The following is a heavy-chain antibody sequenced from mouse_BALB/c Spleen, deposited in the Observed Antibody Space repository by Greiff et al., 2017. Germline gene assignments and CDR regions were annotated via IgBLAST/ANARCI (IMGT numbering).Heavy chain of an antibody. Sequence: VQLKESGPGLVKPSQSLSLTCTVTGYSITSDYAWNWIRQFPGNKLEWMGYISYSGSTSYNPSLKSRISITRDTSKNQFFLQLNSVTTEDTATYYCARGDDGYSYAMDYWGQGTSVTVSS. D-gene: IGHD2-3*01. CDR2: ISYSGST. J-gene: IGHJ4*01. CDR3: ARGDDGYSYAMDY. CDR1: GYSITSDYA. V-gene: IGHV3-2*02.